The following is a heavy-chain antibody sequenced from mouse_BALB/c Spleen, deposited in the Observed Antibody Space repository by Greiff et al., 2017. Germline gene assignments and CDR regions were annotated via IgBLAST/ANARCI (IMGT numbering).Heavy chain of an antibody. CDR1: GFSLTSYG. Sequence: QVQLKESGPGLVQPSQSLSITCTVSGFSLTSYGVHWVRQSPGKGLEWLGVIWSGGSTDYNAAFISRLSISKDNSKSQVFFKMNSLQANDTAIYYCARHGNYVDYAMDYWGQGTSVTVSS. J-gene: IGHJ4*01. CDR3: ARHGNYVDYAMDY. D-gene: IGHD2-1*01. CDR2: IWSGGST. V-gene: IGHV2-2*02.